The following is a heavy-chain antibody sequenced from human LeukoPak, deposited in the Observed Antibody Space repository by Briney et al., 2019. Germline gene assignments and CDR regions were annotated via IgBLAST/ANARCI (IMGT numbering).Heavy chain of an antibody. CDR3: ASRREQWLGFDY. D-gene: IGHD6-19*01. CDR1: GGSISSYY. CDR2: IYYSGST. Sequence: SETLSLTCTVSGGSISSYYWGWIRQPPGKGLEWIGYIYYSGSTNYNPSLKSRVTISVGTSKNQFSLKLSSVTAADTAVYYCASRREQWLGFDYWAREPWSPSPQ. V-gene: IGHV4-59*08. J-gene: IGHJ4*02.